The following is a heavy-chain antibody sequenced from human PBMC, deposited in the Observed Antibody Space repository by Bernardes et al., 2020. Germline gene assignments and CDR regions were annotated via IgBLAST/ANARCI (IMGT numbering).Heavy chain of an antibody. CDR1: GGTFSSYA. CDR3: ARQGMGCSGGSCYSGVKYYYYYMDV. Sequence: SVKVSCKASGGTFSSYAISWVRQAPGQGLEWMGGIIPIFGTANYAQKFQGRVTITADKSTSTAYMELSSLRSEDTAVYYCARQGMGCSGGSCYSGVKYYYYYMDVWGKGTTVTVSS. CDR2: IIPIFGTA. D-gene: IGHD2-15*01. V-gene: IGHV1-69*06. J-gene: IGHJ6*03.